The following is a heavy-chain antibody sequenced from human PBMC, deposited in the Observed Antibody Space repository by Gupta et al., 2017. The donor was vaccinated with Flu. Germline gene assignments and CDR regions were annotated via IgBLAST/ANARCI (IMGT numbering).Heavy chain of an antibody. J-gene: IGHJ4*02. D-gene: IGHD3-3*01. CDR2: AYYDGSA. CDR1: GGSISSSKYF. Sequence: QLQLQESGPGLVKASETLSLTCTVPGGSISSSKYFWGWIRQPPGMGLEWIASAYYDGSAYYNPSLKSRVTISADTSKSQLSLKVNSVTAADTAVYYCARHGEWNFYFDYWGQGILVTVSS. CDR3: ARHGEWNFYFDY. V-gene: IGHV4-39*01.